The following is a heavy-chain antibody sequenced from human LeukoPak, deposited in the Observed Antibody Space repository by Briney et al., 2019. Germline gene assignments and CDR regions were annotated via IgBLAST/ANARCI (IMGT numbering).Heavy chain of an antibody. J-gene: IGHJ4*02. CDR2: INSDGSST. CDR3: ARGPPYGSGSYYPGDY. V-gene: IGHV3-74*01. Sequence: GGSLRLSRAASGFTFSSHWMHWVRQAPGKGLVWVSRINSDGSSTSYADSVKGRFTISRDNAKNTLYLQMNSLRAEDTAVYYCARGPPYGSGSYYPGDYWGQGTLVTVSS. D-gene: IGHD3-10*01. CDR1: GFTFSSHW.